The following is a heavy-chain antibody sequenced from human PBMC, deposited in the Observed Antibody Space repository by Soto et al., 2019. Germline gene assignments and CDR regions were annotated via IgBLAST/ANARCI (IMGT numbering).Heavy chain of an antibody. CDR2: IWYDGSNK. CDR3: AREFWSGPFDY. Sequence: QVQLVESGGGVVQPGRSLRLSCAASGFTFSSYGMHWVRQAPGKGLEWVAVIWYDGSNKYNADSVKGRFTISRDNSKNTLYLQMNSLRAEETAVYYCAREFWSGPFDYWGQGTLVTVSS. J-gene: IGHJ4*02. D-gene: IGHD3-3*01. CDR1: GFTFSSYG. V-gene: IGHV3-33*01.